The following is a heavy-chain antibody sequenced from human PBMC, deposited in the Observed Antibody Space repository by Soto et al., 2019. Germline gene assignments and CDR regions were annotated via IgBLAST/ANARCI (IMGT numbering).Heavy chain of an antibody. CDR2: ISSSGNTI. V-gene: IGHV3-11*01. CDR1: GFTFSDYY. D-gene: IGHD3-22*01. CDR3: AKMSSENYYDPVFS. Sequence: QVQLVESGGGLVQTSGSLRIACVASGFTFSDYYMSWVRLAPGKGLEWVSYISSSGNTIYYADSVKGRFTISRDNAKNSVYLQMNSLRAEDTALYFCAKMSSENYYDPVFSWGQGTLVTVSS. J-gene: IGHJ4*02.